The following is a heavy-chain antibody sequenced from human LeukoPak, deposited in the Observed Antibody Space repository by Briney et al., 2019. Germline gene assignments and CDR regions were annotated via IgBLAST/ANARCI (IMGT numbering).Heavy chain of an antibody. Sequence: PGGSLRLSCAASGFTFSNAWMSWVRQAPGKGLEWVGRIKSKTDGGTTDYAAPVKGRFTISRDDSKNTLYLQMNSLRAEDTAVYYCAKVIAPADAFDIWGQGTMVTVSS. CDR1: GFTFSNAW. CDR2: IKSKTDGGTT. J-gene: IGHJ3*02. V-gene: IGHV3-15*01. D-gene: IGHD2-2*01. CDR3: AKVIAPADAFDI.